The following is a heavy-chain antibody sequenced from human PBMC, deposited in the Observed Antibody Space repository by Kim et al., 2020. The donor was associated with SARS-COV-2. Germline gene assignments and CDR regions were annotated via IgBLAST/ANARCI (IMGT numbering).Heavy chain of an antibody. CDR3: ARDLDYYGMDV. CDR2: IYSGGST. CDR1: GLTVSSNY. J-gene: IGHJ6*02. V-gene: IGHV3-53*01. Sequence: LSLTCAASGLTVSSNYMSWVRQAPGKGLEWVSVIYSGGSTYYADSVKGRFTISRDNSKNTLYLQMNSLRAEDTAVYYCARDLDYYGMDVWGQGTTVTVSS.